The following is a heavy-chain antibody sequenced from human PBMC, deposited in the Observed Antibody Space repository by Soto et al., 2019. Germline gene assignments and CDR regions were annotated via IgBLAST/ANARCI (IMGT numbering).Heavy chain of an antibody. CDR1: GYTFTSYG. CDR3: ARGKDYGDYGAALDI. J-gene: IGHJ3*02. D-gene: IGHD4-17*01. CDR2: ISAYNGNT. Sequence: ASVKVSCKASGYTFTSYGISWVRQAPGQGLEWMGWISAYNGNTNYAQKLQGRVTMTTDTSTSTAYMELRSLRSDDTAVYYCARGKDYGDYGAALDIWGQGTMVTVSS. V-gene: IGHV1-18*01.